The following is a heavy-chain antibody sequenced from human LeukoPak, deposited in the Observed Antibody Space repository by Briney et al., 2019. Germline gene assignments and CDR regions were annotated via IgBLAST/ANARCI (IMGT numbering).Heavy chain of an antibody. V-gene: IGHV4-59*08. CDR1: GGSISSYY. Sequence: KTSETLSLTCTVSGGSISSYYWSWIRQPPGKGLEWIWYIYYSGSTNYNPTLKSRVTISLDTSKNQFSLKLSSVTAADTAVYYCARHGYSGSHYVLFDYWGQGTLVTVSS. J-gene: IGHJ4*02. D-gene: IGHD1-26*01. CDR2: IYYSGST. CDR3: ARHGYSGSHYVLFDY.